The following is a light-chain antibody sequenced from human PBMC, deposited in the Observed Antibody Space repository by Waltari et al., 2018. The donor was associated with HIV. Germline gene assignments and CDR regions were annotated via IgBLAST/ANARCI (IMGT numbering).Light chain of an antibody. Sequence: HSARTQTASVSGSPGQSITIPCTGSISHVGTYNSVSWYQQHPVKAPKLIIYEVSNRPSGVSNRFSGSKSGSTASLTISGLQAEDEADYYCSSYTSGNAVLFGGGTKVTVL. J-gene: IGLJ2*01. CDR3: SSYTSGNAVL. CDR2: EVS. V-gene: IGLV2-14*01. CDR1: ISHVGTYNS.